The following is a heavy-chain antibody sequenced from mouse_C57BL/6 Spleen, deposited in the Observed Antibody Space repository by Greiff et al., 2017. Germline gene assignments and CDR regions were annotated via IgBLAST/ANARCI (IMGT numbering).Heavy chain of an antibody. Sequence: EVKVEESGGGLVQPGGSMKLSCAASGFTFSDAWMDWVRQSPEKGLEWVAEIRNKANNHATYYAESVKGRFTISRDDSKSSVYLQMNSVRAEDTGIYYCTRSITTVVARYWYFDVWGTGTTVTVSS. CDR1: GFTFSDAW. D-gene: IGHD1-1*01. J-gene: IGHJ1*03. CDR3: TRSITTVVARYWYFDV. V-gene: IGHV6-6*01. CDR2: IRNKANNHAT.